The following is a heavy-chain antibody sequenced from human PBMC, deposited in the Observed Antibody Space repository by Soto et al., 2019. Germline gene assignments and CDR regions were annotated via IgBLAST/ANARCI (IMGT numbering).Heavy chain of an antibody. CDR2: IYHSGST. D-gene: IGHD1-26*01. CDR1: GGSISSSNW. CDR3: ARVSGLYYFDY. Sequence: SETLSLTCAVSGGSISSSNWWSWVRQPPGKGLEWIGEIYHSGSTNYNPSLESRVTISVDKSKNQFSLKLSPVTAADTAVYYCARVSGLYYFDYWGQGTLVTVSS. J-gene: IGHJ4*02. V-gene: IGHV4-4*02.